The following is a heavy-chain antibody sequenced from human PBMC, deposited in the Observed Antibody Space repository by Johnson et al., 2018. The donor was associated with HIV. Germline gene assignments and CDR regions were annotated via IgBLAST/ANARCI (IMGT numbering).Heavy chain of an antibody. CDR3: AREYSSGYPDAFDI. Sequence: VQLVESGGGLIQPGGSLRLSCAASGFTVSSNYMSWVRQAPGKGLEWVSGITWNSGSIVYADSVKGRFTISRDNAKNSLYLQMNSLRAEDTALYYCAREYSSGYPDAFDIWGQGTMVTVSS. J-gene: IGHJ3*02. V-gene: IGHV3-53*01. D-gene: IGHD3-22*01. CDR2: TWNSGSI. CDR1: GFTVSSNY.